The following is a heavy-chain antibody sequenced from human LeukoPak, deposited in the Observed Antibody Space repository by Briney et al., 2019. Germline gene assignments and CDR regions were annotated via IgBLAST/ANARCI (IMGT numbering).Heavy chain of an antibody. J-gene: IGHJ4*02. CDR2: ISYDGSNK. CDR3: ARGANYYDSSGVFY. CDR1: GFTFSSYA. V-gene: IGHV3-30*01. D-gene: IGHD3-22*01. Sequence: GGSLRLSCAASGFTFSSYAMHWVRQAPGKGLEWVAVISYDGSNKYYADSVKGRFTISRDNSKNTLYLQMNSLRAEDTAVYYCARGANYYDSSGVFYWGQGTLVTDSS.